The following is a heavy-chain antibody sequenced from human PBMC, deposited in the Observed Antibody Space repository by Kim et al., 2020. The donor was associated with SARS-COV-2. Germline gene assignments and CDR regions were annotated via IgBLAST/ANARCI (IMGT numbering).Heavy chain of an antibody. Sequence: GGSLRLSCAASGFNFDEYAMHWVRQAPGKGLEWVSGINWNRGLIGYAGSVRGRFIISRDNAKNSLYLQMNSLRTEDTALYYCARDRGGGGNNGMDVWGQGTTVTV. D-gene: IGHD2-15*01. CDR3: ARDRGGGGNNGMDV. CDR2: INWNRGLI. CDR1: GFNFDEYA. V-gene: IGHV3-9*01. J-gene: IGHJ6*02.